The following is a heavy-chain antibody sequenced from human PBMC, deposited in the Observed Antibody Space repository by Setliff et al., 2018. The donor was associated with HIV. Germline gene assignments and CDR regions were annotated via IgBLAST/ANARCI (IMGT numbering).Heavy chain of an antibody. J-gene: IGHJ4*02. V-gene: IGHV4-38-2*01. CDR2: IYHSGST. CDR3: ARMYSGYDWSPAGARTRYFDY. D-gene: IGHD5-12*01. Sequence: PSETLSLTCAVSGYSISSGYYWGWIRQPPGKGLEWIGSIYHSGSTYYNPSLKSRVTISVDTSKNQFSPKLSSVTAADTAVYYCARMYSGYDWSPAGARTRYFDYWGQGTPVTVSS. CDR1: GYSISSGYY.